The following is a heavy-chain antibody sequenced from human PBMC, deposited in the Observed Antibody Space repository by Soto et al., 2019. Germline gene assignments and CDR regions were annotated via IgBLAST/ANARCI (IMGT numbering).Heavy chain of an antibody. D-gene: IGHD5-12*01. J-gene: IGHJ5*02. CDR2: ISPYNGNT. CDR3: ATSYDSGFDP. CDR1: GYAFSNYG. V-gene: IGHV1-18*04. Sequence: QIQLVQSGAEVKKPGASVRVSCKASGYAFSNYGISWIRQAPGLGLEWMGWISPYNGNTDYAQSLQGRVTMTTDTSTNTAYMELRSLTSDDTAVYYCATSYDSGFDPWGQGTLVTFSS.